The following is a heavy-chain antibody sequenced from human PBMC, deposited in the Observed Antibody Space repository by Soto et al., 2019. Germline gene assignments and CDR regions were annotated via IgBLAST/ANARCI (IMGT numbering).Heavy chain of an antibody. V-gene: IGHV1-2*04. Sequence: ASVKVSCKASGYTFTGYYMHWVRQAPGQGLEWMGWINPNSGGTNYAQKFQGWVTMTRDTSISTAYMELSRLRSDDTAVYYCARDRFLWVVVGYYGMYVWGKGTTVTVAS. CDR2: INPNSGGT. J-gene: IGHJ6*04. D-gene: IGHD2-15*01. CDR1: GYTFTGYY. CDR3: ARDRFLWVVVGYYGMYV.